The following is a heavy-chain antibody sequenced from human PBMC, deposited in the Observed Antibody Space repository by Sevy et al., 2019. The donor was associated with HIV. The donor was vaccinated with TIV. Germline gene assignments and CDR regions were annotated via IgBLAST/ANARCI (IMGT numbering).Heavy chain of an antibody. V-gene: IGHV3-30-3*01. D-gene: IGHD2-2*02. Sequence: GGSLRLSCAASGFTFSSYAMHWVRQAPGKGLEWVAVISYDGSNKYYADSVKGRFTISRDNSKNTLYLQMNSLRAEDTAVYYCARDADIPGYYFDYWGQGTLVTVSS. CDR3: ARDADIPGYYFDY. J-gene: IGHJ4*02. CDR2: ISYDGSNK. CDR1: GFTFSSYA.